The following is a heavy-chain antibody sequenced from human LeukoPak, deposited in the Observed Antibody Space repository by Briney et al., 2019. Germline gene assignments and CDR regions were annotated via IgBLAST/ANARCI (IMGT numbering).Heavy chain of an antibody. J-gene: IGHJ4*02. D-gene: IGHD6-13*01. V-gene: IGHV3-9*01. CDR3: AKGRSSSWFEFDY. Sequence: GGSLRLSCAASGFTFDDYAMHWVRHAPGKGLEWVSGISWNSGSIGYADSVKGRFTISRDNAKNSLYLQMNSLRAEDTALYYCAKGRSSSWFEFDYWGQGTLVTVSS. CDR1: GFTFDDYA. CDR2: ISWNSGSI.